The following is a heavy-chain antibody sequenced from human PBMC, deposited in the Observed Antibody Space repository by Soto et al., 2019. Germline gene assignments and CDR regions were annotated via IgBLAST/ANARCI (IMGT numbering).Heavy chain of an antibody. CDR3: AYAYCSGGSCYGGFEC. V-gene: IGHV3-48*02. Sequence: PGLSHRLACASSGFTVRIYSINWVRKAPGKGLEWVSYISSSTNTIYYADSVKGRFTISRDNVKNSLYLQMNSLRDEDTAVYYCAYAYCSGGSCYGGFECWGQGTLVTVSS. D-gene: IGHD2-15*01. CDR1: GFTVRIYS. CDR2: ISSSTNTI. J-gene: IGHJ4*02.